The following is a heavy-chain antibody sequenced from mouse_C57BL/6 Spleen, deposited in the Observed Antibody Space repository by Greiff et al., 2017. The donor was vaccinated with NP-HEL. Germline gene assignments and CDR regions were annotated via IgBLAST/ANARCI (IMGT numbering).Heavy chain of an antibody. CDR3: ARDHLWLRGYFDY. V-gene: IGHV3-6*01. CDR1: GYSITSGYY. J-gene: IGHJ2*01. CDR2: ISYDGSN. D-gene: IGHD2-2*01. Sequence: DVKLQESGPGLVKPSQSLSLTCSVTGYSITSGYYWNWIRQFPGNKLEWMGYISYDGSNNYNPSLKNRISITRDTSKNQFFLKLNSVTTEDTATYYCARDHLWLRGYFDYWGQGTTLTVSS.